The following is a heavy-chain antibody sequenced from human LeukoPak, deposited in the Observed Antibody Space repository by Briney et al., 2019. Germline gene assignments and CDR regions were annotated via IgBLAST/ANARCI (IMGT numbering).Heavy chain of an antibody. CDR2: IYYSGST. J-gene: IGHJ4*02. CDR1: GGSISSGDYY. D-gene: IGHD3-10*01. CDR3: ARHFHTYYYGSGSYLDY. Sequence: PSQTLSLTCTVSGGSISSGDYYWSWIRQPPGKGLEWIGYIYYSGSTYYNPSLKSRVTISVDTSKNQFSLKLSSVTAADTAVYYCARHFHTYYYGSGSYLDYWGQGTLVTVSS. V-gene: IGHV4-30-4*01.